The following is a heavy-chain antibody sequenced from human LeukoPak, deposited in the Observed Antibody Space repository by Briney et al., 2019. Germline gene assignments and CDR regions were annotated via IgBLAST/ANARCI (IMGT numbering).Heavy chain of an antibody. CDR3: ARVDTAMVIDY. D-gene: IGHD5-18*01. Sequence: SVKVSCKSSGGTFSTYGFTWVRQAPGQGLEWMGWIFPKFGTSNYAQRFQGRVTITADESTNTAYMEMRSLRSDDTAVYYCARVDTAMVIDYWGQGTLVTVSS. CDR2: IFPKFGTS. V-gene: IGHV1-69*13. CDR1: GGTFSTYG. J-gene: IGHJ4*02.